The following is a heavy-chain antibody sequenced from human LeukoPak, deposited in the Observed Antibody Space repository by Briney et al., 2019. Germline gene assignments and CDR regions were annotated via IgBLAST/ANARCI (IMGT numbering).Heavy chain of an antibody. CDR3: ARVGCSSTSCYTDYYYMDV. D-gene: IGHD2-2*02. V-gene: IGHV4-30-4*08. J-gene: IGHJ6*03. Sequence: SQTLSLTCTVSGGSISSGDYYWSWIRQPPGKGLEWIGYIYYSGSTYYNPSPKSRVTISVDTSKNQFSLKLSSVTAADTAVYYCARVGCSSTSCYTDYYYMDVWGKGTTVTVSS. CDR1: GGSISSGDYY. CDR2: IYYSGST.